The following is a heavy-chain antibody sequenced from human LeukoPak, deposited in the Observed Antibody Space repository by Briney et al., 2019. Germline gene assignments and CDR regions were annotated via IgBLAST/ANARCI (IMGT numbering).Heavy chain of an antibody. CDR3: AKVNSAIIAARDYFDY. Sequence: GRSLRLSCAASGFTSDDYAMHWVRQAPGKGLEWVSGISWNSGSIGYADSVKGRFTISRDNAKNSLYLQMNSLRAEDTALYYCAKVNSAIIAARDYFDYWGQGTLVTVSS. V-gene: IGHV3-9*02. D-gene: IGHD6-6*01. CDR2: ISWNSGSI. CDR1: GFTSDDYA. J-gene: IGHJ4*02.